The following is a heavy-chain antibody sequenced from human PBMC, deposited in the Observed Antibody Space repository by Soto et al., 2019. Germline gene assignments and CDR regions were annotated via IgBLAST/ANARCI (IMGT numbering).Heavy chain of an antibody. D-gene: IGHD3-22*01. V-gene: IGHV1-2*04. J-gene: IGHJ4*02. CDR1: GYTYTDLN. CDR2: VDPNSGGT. CDR3: ARDTDSSG. Sequence: ASVTVYCKHLGYTYTDLNVHWVRQAPGQGLEWMGWVDPNSGGTSTAQKFQGWVTMTTDTSISTAYMELSRLRSDDTAVYYCARDTDSSGWGQGTLVPVSS.